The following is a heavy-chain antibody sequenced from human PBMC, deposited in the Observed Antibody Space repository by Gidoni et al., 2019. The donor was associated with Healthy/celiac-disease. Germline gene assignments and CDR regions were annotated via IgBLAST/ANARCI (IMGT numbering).Heavy chain of an antibody. D-gene: IGHD2-2*01. CDR2: ISAYNGNT. V-gene: IGHV1-18*04. CDR3: ARDTKGGVPAAPLWDYYYGMDV. CDR1: GYTFTSYG. J-gene: IGHJ6*02. Sequence: QVQLVQSGAEVTKPGASVKVSCRASGYTFTSYGISWVRQAPGQGLEWMRWISAYNGNTNYAQKLQGRVTMTTDTSTSTAYMELRSLRSDDTAVYYCARDTKGGVPAAPLWDYYYGMDVWGQGTTVTVSS.